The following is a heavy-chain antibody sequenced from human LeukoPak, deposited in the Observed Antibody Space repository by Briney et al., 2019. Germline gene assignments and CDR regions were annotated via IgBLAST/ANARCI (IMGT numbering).Heavy chain of an antibody. Sequence: PSETLSLTCTVSGGXISSYYCSWIRQPPGKGLEWIGYIYYSGSTNYNPSLKSRVTISVDTSKNQFSLKLSSVTAADTAVYYCARANPDILTGYYRPYYFDYWGQGTLVTVSS. D-gene: IGHD3-9*01. J-gene: IGHJ4*02. CDR1: GGXISSYY. CDR3: ARANPDILTGYYRPYYFDY. V-gene: IGHV4-59*01. CDR2: IYYSGST.